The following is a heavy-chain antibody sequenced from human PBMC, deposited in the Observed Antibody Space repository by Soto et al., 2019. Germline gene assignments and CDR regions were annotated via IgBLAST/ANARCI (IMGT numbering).Heavy chain of an antibody. CDR3: ARAGAAPYYYYGMDV. CDR1: GYTFTIYD. J-gene: IGHJ6*02. CDR2: MSTNNGDT. D-gene: IGHD2-15*01. V-gene: IGHV1-18*01. Sequence: GASVKVSCKASGYTFTIYDINWVRQATGQGLEWMGWMSTNNGDTNDAPKFQDRVTMTIDRSTSTAYMELRSLRSDDAAVYYCARAGAAPYYYYGMDVWGQGTRVTVS.